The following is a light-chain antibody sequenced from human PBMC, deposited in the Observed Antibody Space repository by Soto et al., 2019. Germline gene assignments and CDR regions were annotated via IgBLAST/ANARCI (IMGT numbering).Light chain of an antibody. CDR1: SSNIGAGYD. CDR3: QSYDSSLRFPHVV. V-gene: IGLV1-40*01. CDR2: GNS. J-gene: IGLJ2*01. Sequence: QSVLTQPPSVSGAPGQRVTISCTGSSSNIGAGYDVHWYQQLPGTAPKLLIYGNSNPPSGVPDRFSGSKSGTSASLAITGLQAEDESDYYCQSYDSSLRFPHVVFGGGTKLTVL.